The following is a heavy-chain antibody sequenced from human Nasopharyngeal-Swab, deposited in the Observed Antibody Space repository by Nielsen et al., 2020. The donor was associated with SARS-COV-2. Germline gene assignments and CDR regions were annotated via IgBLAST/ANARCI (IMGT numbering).Heavy chain of an antibody. CDR3: ARGWELRRPCPMGY. CDR1: GFTFSSYG. D-gene: IGHD1-26*01. V-gene: IGHV3-33*01. CDR2: IWYDGSNK. Sequence: GESLKISCAASGFTFSSYGMHWVRQAPGKGLEWVAVIWYDGSNKYYADSVKGRFTISRDNSKNTLYLQMNSLRAEDTAVYYCARGWELRRPCPMGYWGQGTLVTVSS. J-gene: IGHJ4*02.